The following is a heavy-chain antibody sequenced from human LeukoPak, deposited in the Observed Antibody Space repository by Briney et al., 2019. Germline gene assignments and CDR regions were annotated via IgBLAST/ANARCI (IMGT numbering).Heavy chain of an antibody. V-gene: IGHV4-59*01. CDR2: IYYSGST. CDR3: ARAGVETRPEYFQH. J-gene: IGHJ1*01. Sequence: SETLSLTCTVSGGSISSYYWSWIRQPPGKGLEWIGYIYYSGSTNYSPSLKSRVTISVDTSKNQFSLKLSSVTAADTAVYYCARAGVETRPEYFQHWGQGTLVTVSS. D-gene: IGHD3-10*01. CDR1: GGSISSYY.